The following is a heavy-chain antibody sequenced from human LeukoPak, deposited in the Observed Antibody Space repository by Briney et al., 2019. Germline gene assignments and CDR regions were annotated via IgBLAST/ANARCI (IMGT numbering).Heavy chain of an antibody. CDR1: GFTVSSSY. D-gene: IGHD2-2*01. Sequence: GGSLRLSCAASGFTVSSSYMSWVRRAPGKGLEWVSVIYSGGSGDTYYADSVKGRFTISRDNSKNTLNLQMNSLRAEDTAVYYCAHRKATSWAHDYWGQGTLVTVSS. V-gene: IGHV3-53*01. CDR2: IYSGGSGDT. CDR3: AHRKATSWAHDY. J-gene: IGHJ4*02.